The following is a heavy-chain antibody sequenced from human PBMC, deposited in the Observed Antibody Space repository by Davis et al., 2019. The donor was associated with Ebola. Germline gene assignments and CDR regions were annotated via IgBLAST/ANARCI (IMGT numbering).Heavy chain of an antibody. CDR2: ISYDGSNK. CDR3: ARKRWLQSYYFDY. CDR1: EFTFSSYA. V-gene: IGHV3-30*04. J-gene: IGHJ4*02. D-gene: IGHD5-24*01. Sequence: GGSLRLSCAASEFTFSSYAMHWVRQAPGKWLEWVAVISYDGSNKYYADSVKGRFTISRDNSKNTLYLQMNSLRAEDTAVYYCARKRWLQSYYFDYWGQGTLVIVSS.